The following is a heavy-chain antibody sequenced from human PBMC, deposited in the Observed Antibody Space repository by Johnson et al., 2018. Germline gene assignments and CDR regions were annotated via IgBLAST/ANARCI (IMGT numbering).Heavy chain of an antibody. D-gene: IGHD6-6*01. CDR2: ISYDGSNK. Sequence: QVQLVESGGGVVQPGRSLRLSCAASGFTFSSYAMHWVRQAPGKGLEWVAVISYDGSNKYYADSVKGRFTISRDNSKNTLYLQMNSLRAEDTAVYYCASIAARLDAFDIWGQGTMVTVSS. J-gene: IGHJ3*02. CDR1: GFTFSSYA. CDR3: ASIAARLDAFDI. V-gene: IGHV3-30*04.